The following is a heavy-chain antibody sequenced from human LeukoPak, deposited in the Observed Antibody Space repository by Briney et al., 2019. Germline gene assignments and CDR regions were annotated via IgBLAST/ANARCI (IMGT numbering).Heavy chain of an antibody. CDR3: AAAAAGPQYYYYYYGMDV. CDR1: GFTFTSSA. J-gene: IGHJ6*02. CDR2: IVVGSGNT. D-gene: IGHD6-13*01. Sequence: GASVKVSCKASGFTFTSSAVQWVRQARGQRLEWIGWIVVGSGNTNYAQKFQERVTITRDMSTSTAYMELSSLRSEDTAVYYCAAAAAGPQYYYYYYGMDVWGQGTTVPVSS. V-gene: IGHV1-58*01.